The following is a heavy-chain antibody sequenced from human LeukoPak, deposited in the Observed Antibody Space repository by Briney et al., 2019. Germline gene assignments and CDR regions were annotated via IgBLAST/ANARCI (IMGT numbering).Heavy chain of an antibody. D-gene: IGHD3-3*01. CDR3: ARGGPYDFWSGYYSARHGNWFDP. Sequence: ASVKVSCKASGYTFTGYYMHWVRQAPGQGLEWMGWINPNSDGTNYAQKFQGWVTMTRDTSISTAYMELSRLRSEDTAVYYCARGGPYDFWSGYYSARHGNWFDPWGQGTLVTVSS. CDR1: GYTFTGYY. CDR2: INPNSDGT. V-gene: IGHV1-2*04. J-gene: IGHJ5*02.